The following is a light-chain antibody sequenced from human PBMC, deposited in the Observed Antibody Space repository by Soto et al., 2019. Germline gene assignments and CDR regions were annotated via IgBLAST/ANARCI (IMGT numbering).Light chain of an antibody. V-gene: IGKV3-11*01. CDR1: RSVDSH. CDR3: QQRGNWPPLT. J-gene: IGKJ4*01. Sequence: EVVLTQSPATLSLSPGETATLSCRASRSVDSHLAWYQHKPGQAPRLLIFEASTRATGVPARFSGSGSGTPFPLPLHSLEPEDFAVYYCQQRGNWPPLTFGGGTKVEI. CDR2: EAS.